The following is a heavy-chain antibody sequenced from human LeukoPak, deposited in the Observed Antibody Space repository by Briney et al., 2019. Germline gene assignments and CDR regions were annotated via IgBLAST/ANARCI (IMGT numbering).Heavy chain of an antibody. J-gene: IGHJ6*02. CDR1: GGSISSGAYY. CDR3: ARDSGYGGLDV. CDR2: IYYSGST. Sequence: SQTLSLTCTVSGGSISSGAYYWSWIRQHPGKGLEWIGYIYYSGSTYYNPSLKSRVTISVDTSKNQFSLKLSSVTAADTAVYYCARDSGYGGLDVWGQGTTVTVSS. D-gene: IGHD3-9*01. V-gene: IGHV4-31*03.